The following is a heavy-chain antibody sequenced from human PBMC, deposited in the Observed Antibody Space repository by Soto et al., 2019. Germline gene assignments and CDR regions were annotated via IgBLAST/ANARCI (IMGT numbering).Heavy chain of an antibody. CDR3: ATPLRFLYGMDV. CDR2: INSDGSST. J-gene: IGHJ6*02. V-gene: IGHV3-74*01. D-gene: IGHD3-3*01. CDR1: GFTFSSYW. Sequence: GGSLRLSCAASGFTFSSYWMHWVRQAPGKGLVWVSRINSDGSSTSYADSVKGRFTISRDNAKNTLYLQMNSLRAEDTAVYYCATPLRFLYGMDVWGQGTTVTLSS.